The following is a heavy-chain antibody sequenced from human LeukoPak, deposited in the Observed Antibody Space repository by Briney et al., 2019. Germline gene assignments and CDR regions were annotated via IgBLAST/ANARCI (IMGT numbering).Heavy chain of an antibody. V-gene: IGHV4-59*12. Sequence: PSETLSHTCTVSGGSISSYYWSWIRQPPGKGLEWIGYIYYSGSTNYNPSLKSRVTISVDTSKNQFSLKLSSVTAADTAVYYCARESPNPNYGDYCTHDPKFDYWGQGTLVTVSS. D-gene: IGHD4-17*01. CDR1: GGSISSYY. J-gene: IGHJ4*02. CDR2: IYYSGST. CDR3: ARESPNPNYGDYCTHDPKFDY.